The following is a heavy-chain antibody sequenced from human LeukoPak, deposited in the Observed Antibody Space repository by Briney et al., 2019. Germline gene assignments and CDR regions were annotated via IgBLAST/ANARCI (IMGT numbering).Heavy chain of an antibody. J-gene: IGHJ4*02. CDR2: ISTNGGST. CDR1: GFTFSSYW. Sequence: GGSLRLSCAASGFTFSSYWMHWVRQAPGKGLEYVSAISTNGGSTYYASSVKDRFTISRDNSENTLFLQMGSLRVEDTAVYYCARKGGQCSGGTCYYEYWGQGTLVTVSS. CDR3: ARKGGQCSGGTCYYEY. V-gene: IGHV3-64*01. D-gene: IGHD2-15*01.